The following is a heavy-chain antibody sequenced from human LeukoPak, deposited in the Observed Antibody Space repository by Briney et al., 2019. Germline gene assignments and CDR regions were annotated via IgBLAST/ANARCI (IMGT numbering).Heavy chain of an antibody. D-gene: IGHD2-21*01. J-gene: IGHJ6*02. V-gene: IGHV4-31*03. CDR3: ARITFVVKGYGMDV. CDR2: IYYSGST. Sequence: SETLSLTCTVSGGSISSGGYYWSWIRQHPGKGLEWIGYIYYSGSTYYNPSLKSRVTISVDTSKNQFSLSLSSVTAADTAVYYCARITFVVKGYGMDVWGQGTTVTVSS. CDR1: GGSISSGGYY.